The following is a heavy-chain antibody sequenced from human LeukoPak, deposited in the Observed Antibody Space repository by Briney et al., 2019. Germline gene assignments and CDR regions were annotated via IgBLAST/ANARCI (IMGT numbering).Heavy chain of an antibody. CDR3: ARSDCSSTSCYRAGFQH. Sequence: GASVKVSCKASGYTFTSYYMHWVRQAPGQGLEWMGIINPSGGSTNYAQKFQGRVTMTRDMSTSTVYMELSSLRSEDTAVYYCARSDCSSTSCYRAGFQHWGQGTLVTVSS. CDR1: GYTFTSYY. J-gene: IGHJ1*01. D-gene: IGHD2-2*01. V-gene: IGHV1-46*01. CDR2: INPSGGST.